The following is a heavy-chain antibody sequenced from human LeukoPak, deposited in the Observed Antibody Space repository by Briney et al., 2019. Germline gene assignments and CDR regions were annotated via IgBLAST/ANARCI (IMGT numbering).Heavy chain of an antibody. CDR3: AKDRGYGDSFDY. Sequence: GGSLKLSCAASGFTFRSYWMHWVRQAPGKGLEWVAFIRYDGSNKYYADSVKGRFTISRDNSKNTLYLQMNSLRAEDTAVYYCAKDRGYGDSFDYWGQGTLVTVSS. CDR2: IRYDGSNK. D-gene: IGHD4-17*01. J-gene: IGHJ4*02. V-gene: IGHV3-30*02. CDR1: GFTFRSYW.